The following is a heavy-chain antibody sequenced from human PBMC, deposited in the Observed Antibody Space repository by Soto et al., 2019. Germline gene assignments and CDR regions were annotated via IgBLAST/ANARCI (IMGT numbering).Heavy chain of an antibody. V-gene: IGHV3-30-3*01. CDR2: ISYDGSNK. CDR1: GFTFSSYA. Sequence: PGGSLRLSCAASGFTFSSYAMHWVRQAPGKGLEWVGAISYDGSNKYYADSVKGRFTISRDNSKNTLYLQMSSLRVEDTAVYFCVGSDGSGYYDFDYWGQGTLVTVSS. J-gene: IGHJ4*02. CDR3: VGSDGSGYYDFDY. D-gene: IGHD3-22*01.